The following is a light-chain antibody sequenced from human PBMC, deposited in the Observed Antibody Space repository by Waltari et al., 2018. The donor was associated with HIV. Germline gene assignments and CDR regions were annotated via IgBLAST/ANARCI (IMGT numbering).Light chain of an antibody. V-gene: IGKV1-13*02. CDR2: DAP. CDR3: QHDNADPLFA. Sequence: QLTQSPSSLSAFVGDIVTINCRATQGIGTDLAWYQQKPGGPPKFLIYDAPKLQSRVPPRCSGRGDGRKCALTISSLQAEDLATYFGQHDNADPLFAFGPGTKV. CDR1: QGIGTD. J-gene: IGKJ3*01.